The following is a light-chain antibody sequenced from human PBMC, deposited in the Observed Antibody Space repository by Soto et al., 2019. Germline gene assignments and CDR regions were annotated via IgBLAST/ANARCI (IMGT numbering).Light chain of an antibody. Sequence: EIVLTQAAATLSISPGERATLSCRASQSVSSSYLAWYQQKPGQAPRLLIYGASSRATGIPDRFSGSGSGTDFTLTISRLEPEDFAVYDCQQYGSSPMYTFGQGTKV. CDR1: QSVSSSY. J-gene: IGKJ2*01. V-gene: IGKV3-20*01. CDR2: GAS. CDR3: QQYGSSPMYT.